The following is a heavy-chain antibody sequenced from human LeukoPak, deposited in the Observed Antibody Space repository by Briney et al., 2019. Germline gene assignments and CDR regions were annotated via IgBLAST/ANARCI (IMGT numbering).Heavy chain of an antibody. CDR3: ARDLYYDSSGYTIFSAFDI. V-gene: IGHV4-59*01. J-gene: IGHJ3*02. CDR1: GGSIIPYQ. D-gene: IGHD3-22*01. CDR2: IHYSGST. Sequence: PSETLSLTCTVSGGSIIPYQWSWIRQPPGKGLEFIGYIHYSGSTNYNPSLKSRVTISLDTSKSQFSLNLKSVTAADTAVYYCARDLYYDSSGYTIFSAFDIWGQGTMVTVSS.